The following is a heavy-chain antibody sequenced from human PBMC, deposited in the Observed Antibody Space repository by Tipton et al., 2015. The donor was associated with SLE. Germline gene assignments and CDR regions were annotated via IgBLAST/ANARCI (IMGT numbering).Heavy chain of an antibody. J-gene: IGHJ5*02. D-gene: IGHD4-11*01. CDR1: GGSISSSTNY. CDR3: TRGNVISWFGP. Sequence: TLSLTCTVSGGSISSSTNYYGGWLRQPPGKGLEWIGSIFYSGSTYYNPSLKSRVTISLDTSKNQFSLRLTSVTAADTALYYCTRGNVISWFGPWGRGTLVTVSS. CDR2: IFYSGST. V-gene: IGHV4-39*07.